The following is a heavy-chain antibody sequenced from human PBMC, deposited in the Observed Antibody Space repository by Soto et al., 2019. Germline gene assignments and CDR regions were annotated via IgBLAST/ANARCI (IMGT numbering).Heavy chain of an antibody. CDR2: ISGSGGSM. D-gene: IGHD1-26*01. Sequence: PGGSLRLSCAASGFTFNIYAMSWVRQAPGKGLEWVSIISGSGGSMYYADSVKGRFTISRDNSKNTVYLQMNTLRAEDTAVYYCEKDWGRGVATADYYYALAVWGKGTTVTVSS. J-gene: IGHJ6*04. V-gene: IGHV3-23*01. CDR3: EKDWGRGVATADYYYALAV. CDR1: GFTFNIYA.